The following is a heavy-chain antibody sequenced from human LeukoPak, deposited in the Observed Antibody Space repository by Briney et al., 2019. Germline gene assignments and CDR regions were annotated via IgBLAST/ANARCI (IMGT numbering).Heavy chain of an antibody. D-gene: IGHD5-18*01. CDR3: AREKGGYSYGTYYYYMDV. J-gene: IGHJ6*03. Sequence: GGSLRLSCAASGFTFSSDWMHWVRRAPGKGLVWVSRISPDGSRTNYADSVKGRFTISRDNAKNTLYLQMNSLRVEDTAVYYCAREKGGYSYGTYYYYMDVWGKGTTVTVSS. CDR1: GFTFSSDW. V-gene: IGHV3-74*01. CDR2: ISPDGSRT.